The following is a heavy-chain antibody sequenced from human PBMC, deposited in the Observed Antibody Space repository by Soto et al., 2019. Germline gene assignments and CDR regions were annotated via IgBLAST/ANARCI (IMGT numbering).Heavy chain of an antibody. CDR2: IDPSDSYT. CDR3: AKGGRDIVVVPAVPPFYYYYGMDV. J-gene: IGHJ6*02. D-gene: IGHD2-2*01. CDR1: GYSFTSYW. Sequence: GESLKISCKGSGYSFTSYWISWVRQMPGKGLEWMGRIDPSDSYTNYSPSFQGHVTISADKSISTAYLQWSSLKASDTAMYYCAKGGRDIVVVPAVPPFYYYYGMDVWGQGTTVPVSS. V-gene: IGHV5-10-1*01.